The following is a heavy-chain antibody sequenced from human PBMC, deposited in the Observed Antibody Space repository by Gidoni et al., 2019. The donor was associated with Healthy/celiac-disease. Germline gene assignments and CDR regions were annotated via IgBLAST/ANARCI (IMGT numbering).Heavy chain of an antibody. CDR3: AREVVPAAIIYYYGMDV. D-gene: IGHD2-2*02. V-gene: IGHV1-8*01. CDR1: GYTFTSYD. J-gene: IGHJ6*02. Sequence: QVQLVQSGAEVKKPGASVKVSCKASGYTFTSYDINWVRQATGQGLEWMGWMNPNSGNTGYAQKFQGRVTMTRNTSISTAYMELSSLRSEDTAVYYCAREVVPAAIIYYYGMDVWGQGTTVTVSS. CDR2: MNPNSGNT.